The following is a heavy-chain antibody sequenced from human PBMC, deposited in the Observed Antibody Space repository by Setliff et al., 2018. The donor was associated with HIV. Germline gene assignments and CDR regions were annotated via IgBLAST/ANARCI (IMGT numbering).Heavy chain of an antibody. J-gene: IGHJ1*01. Sequence: GGSLRLSCAASGFTFSSYAMTWVRQAPGKGLEWVAALSGSGGSTFYEDSVKGRFIISRDNSNNMLHLQMNSLRVEDTAIYYCARSSQWLVGGYFHHWGQGTLVTVSS. CDR3: ARSSQWLVGGYFHH. D-gene: IGHD6-19*01. CDR1: GFTFSSYA. V-gene: IGHV3-23*01. CDR2: LSGSGGST.